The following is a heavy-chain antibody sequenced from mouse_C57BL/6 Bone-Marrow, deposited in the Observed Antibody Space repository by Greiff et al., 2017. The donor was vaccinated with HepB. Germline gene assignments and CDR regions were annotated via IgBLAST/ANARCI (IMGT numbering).Heavy chain of an antibody. CDR2: IDPSDSYT. CDR1: GYTFTSYW. CDR3: ARNGIYSAFAY. Sequence: VKLQQPGAELVKPGASVKLSCKASGYTFTSYWMQWVKQRPGQGLEWIGEIDPSDSYTNYNQKFKGKATLTVDTSSSTAYMQLSSLTSEDSAVYYCARNGIYSAFAYWGQGTLVTVSA. D-gene: IGHD1-1*01. V-gene: IGHV1-50*01. J-gene: IGHJ3*01.